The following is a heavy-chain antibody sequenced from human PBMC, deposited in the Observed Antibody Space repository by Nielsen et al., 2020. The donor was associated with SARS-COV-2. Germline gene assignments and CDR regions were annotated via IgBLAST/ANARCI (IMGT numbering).Heavy chain of an antibody. CDR2: FDPEDGET. CDR3: ATDFLFRGYSGYDYGAS. J-gene: IGHJ4*02. D-gene: IGHD5-12*01. CDR1: GYTLTELS. V-gene: IGHV1-24*01. Sequence: ASVKVSCKVSGYTLTELSMHWVRQAPGKGLEWMGGFDPEDGETIYAQKFQGRVTMTEDTSTDTAYMELSSLRSEDTAVYYCATDFLFRGYSGYDYGASWGQGTLVTVSS.